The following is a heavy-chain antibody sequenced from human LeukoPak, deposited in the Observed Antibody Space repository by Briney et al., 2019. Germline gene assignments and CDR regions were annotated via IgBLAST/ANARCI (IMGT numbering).Heavy chain of an antibody. CDR2: MNPNSGNT. CDR1: GYTFTSYD. D-gene: IGHD2-2*02. V-gene: IGHV1-8*01. Sequence: ASVTVSCMASGYTFTSYDINWVRQAAGKGLEWMGWMNPNSGNTDYAQNFQGGVTITRNTSKRTAYMELSSLRPEGTAVYYCARVPIVVVPAAIPLYYYFYYYYMDVWGKGTTVTVSS. J-gene: IGHJ6*03. CDR3: ARVPIVVVPAAIPLYYYFYYYYMDV.